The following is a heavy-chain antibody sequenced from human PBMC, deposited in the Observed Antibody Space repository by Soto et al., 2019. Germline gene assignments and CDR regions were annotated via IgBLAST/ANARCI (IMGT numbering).Heavy chain of an antibody. J-gene: IGHJ6*01. D-gene: IGHD3-3*01. CDR1: GYSFTSYW. CDR2: IHPGDSDT. CDR3: ARTPGPEAAASLEYSYFSGMDV. Sequence: GESLKISCEASGYSFTSYWIGWVRQMPGKGLEWMEIIHPGDSDTKYSPSFQGQVTISVDKSITTAYLQWSSLKASDTAMYYCARTPGPEAAASLEYSYFSGMDVRGQGTTVT. V-gene: IGHV5-51*01.